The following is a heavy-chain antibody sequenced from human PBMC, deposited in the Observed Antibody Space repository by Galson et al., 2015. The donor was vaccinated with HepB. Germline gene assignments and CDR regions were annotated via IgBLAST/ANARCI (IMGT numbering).Heavy chain of an antibody. CDR2: ISGSGRTT. J-gene: IGHJ4*02. CDR1: GFTFSTYA. CDR3: AKQSSNWYYFDY. V-gene: IGHV3-23*01. Sequence: SLRLSCEASGFTFSTYAMSWVRQPPGMGLEWVSAISGSGRTTYYADSVKGRFTISRDSSKNTLYLQMNSLKVEDTAIYYCAKQSSNWYYFDYWGQGTLVTVSS. D-gene: IGHD6-13*01.